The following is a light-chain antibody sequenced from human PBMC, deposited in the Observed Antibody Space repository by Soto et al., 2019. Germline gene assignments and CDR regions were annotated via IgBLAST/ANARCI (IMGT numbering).Light chain of an antibody. CDR1: QGIRND. CDR2: AAS. Sequence: DIQMTQSPSSLSASVGDRVTFTCRASQGIRNDLGWYQQKPGKAPKRLIYAASSLQSGVPSRFSGFWTEFTLEFTLTISSLQPEDFATYYCLQYNSYPLTFGQGTKLEIK. V-gene: IGKV1-17*01. CDR3: LQYNSYPLT. J-gene: IGKJ2*01.